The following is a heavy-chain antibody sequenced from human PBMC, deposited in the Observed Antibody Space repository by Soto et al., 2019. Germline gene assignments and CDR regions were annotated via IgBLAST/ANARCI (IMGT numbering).Heavy chain of an antibody. CDR3: ARDPSSFLGRVYGMDV. CDR1: GYSFTGHY. V-gene: IGHV1-2*02. Sequence: ASVKVSCKASGYSFTGHYMHWVRRAPGRSPEWMGWVNLNTGGTDYAQEFQGRVTMTTATSIRTVYLEVTGLKFDDTAIYYCARDPSSFLGRVYGMDVWGQGTAVTVSS. CDR2: VNLNTGGT. J-gene: IGHJ6*02.